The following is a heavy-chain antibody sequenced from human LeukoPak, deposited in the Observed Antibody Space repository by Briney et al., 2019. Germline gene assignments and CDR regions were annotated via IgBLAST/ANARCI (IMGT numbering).Heavy chain of an antibody. J-gene: IGHJ4*02. CDR1: GFTFSSYA. Sequence: PGGSLRLSCAASGFTFSSYAMSWVRQAPGKGLEWVSAISGSGGSTYYADSVKGRFTISRDNSKNTPYLQMNSLRAEDTAVYYCAKGPRYCSGGSCYLFDYWGQGTLVTVSS. CDR2: ISGSGGST. D-gene: IGHD2-15*01. CDR3: AKGPRYCSGGSCYLFDY. V-gene: IGHV3-23*01.